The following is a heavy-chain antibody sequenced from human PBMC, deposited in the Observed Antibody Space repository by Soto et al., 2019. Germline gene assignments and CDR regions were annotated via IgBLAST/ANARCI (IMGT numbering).Heavy chain of an antibody. J-gene: IGHJ6*02. D-gene: IGHD3-3*01. Sequence: GASVKVSCKASGYTFTGYYMHWVRQAPGQGLEWMGWINPNSGGTNYAQKFQGRVTMTRDTSISTAYMELSRLRSDDTAVYYCARVGGRTRRITIFGVVPYYYYYGMDVWGQGTTVTVSS. CDR2: INPNSGGT. CDR1: GYTFTGYY. V-gene: IGHV1-2*02. CDR3: ARVGGRTRRITIFGVVPYYYYYGMDV.